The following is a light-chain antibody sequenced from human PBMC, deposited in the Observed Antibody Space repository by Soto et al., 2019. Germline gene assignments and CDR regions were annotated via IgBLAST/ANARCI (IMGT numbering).Light chain of an antibody. Sequence: QSALTQPASVSGSPGQSITISCTGTSSDVGGYKYVSWYQQHPDKAPKLIIFEVSNRPSGISSRFSGSKSGNTASLTISGLQAEDEADYYCASYTSSSTSVIFGRGTKVTRP. CDR1: SSDVGGYKY. CDR3: ASYTSSSTSVI. J-gene: IGLJ2*01. V-gene: IGLV2-14*01. CDR2: EVS.